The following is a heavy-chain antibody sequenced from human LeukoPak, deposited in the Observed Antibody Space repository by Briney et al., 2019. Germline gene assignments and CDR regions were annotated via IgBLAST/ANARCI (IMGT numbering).Heavy chain of an antibody. V-gene: IGHV4-34*01. J-gene: IGHJ4*02. Sequence: SETLSLTCAVYGGSFSGYYWSWIRQPPGKGLEWIGEINHSGSTNYNPALKSRVTISVDTSKNQFSLKLSSVPAADTAVYYCARGTTGTNSYFDYWGQGTLVTVSS. CDR1: GGSFSGYY. D-gene: IGHD1-1*01. CDR2: INHSGST. CDR3: ARGTTGTNSYFDY.